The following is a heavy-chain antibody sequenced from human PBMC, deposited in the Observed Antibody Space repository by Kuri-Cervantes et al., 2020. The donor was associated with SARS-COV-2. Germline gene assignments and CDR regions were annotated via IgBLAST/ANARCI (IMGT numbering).Heavy chain of an antibody. CDR1: GFTFSSYA. J-gene: IGHJ5*02. D-gene: IGHD3-3*01. Sequence: GESLKISCAASGFTFSSYAMSWVRQAPGKGLEWVAVISYDGSNKYYADSVKGRFTISRDNSKNTLYLQMNSLRAEDTAVYYCARERSYYDFWSGYSDNWFDPWGQGTLVTVSS. CDR2: ISYDGSNK. CDR3: ARERSYYDFWSGYSDNWFDP. V-gene: IGHV3-30-3*01.